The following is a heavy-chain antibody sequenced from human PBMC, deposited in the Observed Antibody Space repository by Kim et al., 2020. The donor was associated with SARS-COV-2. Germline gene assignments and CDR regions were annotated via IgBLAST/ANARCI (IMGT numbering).Heavy chain of an antibody. D-gene: IGHD1-26*01. CDR2: ISGSGGST. CDR1: GFTFSSYA. J-gene: IGHJ4*02. V-gene: IGHV3-23*01. Sequence: GGSLRLSCAASGFTFSSYAMNWVRQAPGKGLEWVSTISGSGGSTYYADSVKGRFTISRDNSKNTLYLQMNSLRVEDTAIYYCAKATYRDAFDCWGQGTLVTVPS. CDR3: AKATYRDAFDC.